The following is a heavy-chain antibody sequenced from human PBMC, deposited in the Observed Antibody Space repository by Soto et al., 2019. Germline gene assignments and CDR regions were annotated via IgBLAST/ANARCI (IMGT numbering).Heavy chain of an antibody. CDR1: GFTFSNYA. CDR3: GKDAPTYSSGWEVDY. J-gene: IGHJ4*02. D-gene: IGHD6-19*01. V-gene: IGHV3-23*01. Sequence: EVQLLESGGGLVQPGGSLRLSCAASGFTFSNYAMTWVRRAPGKGLEWVSVINISGDRKYHADSVKGRFTISRDNSKKTVYLQTNSPRAEDRAVYYCGKDAPTYSSGWEVDYWGEGTQVTVSS. CDR2: INISGDRK.